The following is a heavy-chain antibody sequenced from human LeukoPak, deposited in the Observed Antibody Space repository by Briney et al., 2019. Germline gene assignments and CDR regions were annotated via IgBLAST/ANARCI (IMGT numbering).Heavy chain of an antibody. CDR2: ISAYNGNT. CDR3: ARERDVAYYYGSGSQAADY. Sequence: GASVKVSCKASGYTFTNYGISWVRQAPGQGLEWMGWISAYNGNTNYAQKLQGRVSMTTDTSTSTAYMELGSLRSDDTAVYYCARERDVAYYYGSGSQAADYWGQGTLVTVSS. D-gene: IGHD3-10*01. V-gene: IGHV1-18*01. J-gene: IGHJ4*02. CDR1: GYTFTNYG.